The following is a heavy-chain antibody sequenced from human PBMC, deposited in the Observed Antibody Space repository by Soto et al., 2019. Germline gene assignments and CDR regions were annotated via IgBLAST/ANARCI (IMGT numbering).Heavy chain of an antibody. CDR1: GFTFDDYS. Sequence: GGSLRLSCAASGFTFDDYSMHWVRQAPGKGLERVTGISWKSGSIGYADSVKGRFTISRDNAKNSLYLQMNSLRAEYTALYYCAKERARDYDFWSGYQNDAFDIWGQGTMVTVSS. J-gene: IGHJ3*02. D-gene: IGHD3-3*01. V-gene: IGHV3-9*01. CDR2: ISWKSGSI. CDR3: AKERARDYDFWSGYQNDAFDI.